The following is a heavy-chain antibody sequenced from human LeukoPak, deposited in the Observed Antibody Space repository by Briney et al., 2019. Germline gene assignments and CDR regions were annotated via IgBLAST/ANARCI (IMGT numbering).Heavy chain of an antibody. CDR1: GFTFSNAW. V-gene: IGHV3-15*01. Sequence: PGGSLRLSCAASGFTFSNAWMSWVRRAPGKGLEWVGRIKSKTDGGTTDYAAPVKGRFTISRDDSKNTLYLQMNSLKTEDTAVYYCTTDPWSVVVVAALGAFKNWGQGTLVTVSS. J-gene: IGHJ4*02. CDR3: TTDPWSVVVVAALGAFKN. D-gene: IGHD2-15*01. CDR2: IKSKTDGGTT.